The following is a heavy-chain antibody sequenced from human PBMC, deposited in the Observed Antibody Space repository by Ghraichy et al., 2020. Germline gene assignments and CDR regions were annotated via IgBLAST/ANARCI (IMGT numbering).Heavy chain of an antibody. CDR3: ARDHSGTGTYYFAYEF. Sequence: GGSLRLSCTASGFIFSAYAMNWVCQVPGKGLEWVSYIGTSSDGIYYADSVRGRFTVSRDNAKNALYLQMNSLRDEDTAVYYCARDHSGTGTYYFAYEFWGQGTLVTVSS. CDR1: GFIFSAYA. J-gene: IGHJ4*02. V-gene: IGHV3-48*02. CDR2: IGTSSDGI. D-gene: IGHD1-26*01.